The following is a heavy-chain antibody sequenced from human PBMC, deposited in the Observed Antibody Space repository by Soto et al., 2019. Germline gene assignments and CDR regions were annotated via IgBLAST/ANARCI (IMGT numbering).Heavy chain of an antibody. CDR3: ASIGYCSGGSCYDY. Sequence: QVQLVQSGAEVKKPGSSVKVSCKASGGTFSSYTISWVRQAPGQGLEWMGRILPILGIANYAQKFQGRVTITADKSTSTAYMELSSLRSEDTAVYYCASIGYCSGGSCYDYWGQGTLVTVSS. CDR1: GGTFSSYT. D-gene: IGHD2-15*01. V-gene: IGHV1-69*02. CDR2: ILPILGIA. J-gene: IGHJ4*02.